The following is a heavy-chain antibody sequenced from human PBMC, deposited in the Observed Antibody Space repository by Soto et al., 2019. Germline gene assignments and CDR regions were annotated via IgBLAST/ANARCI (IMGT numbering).Heavy chain of an antibody. CDR2: IFYSGHL. CDR1: GSSFGTYY. D-gene: IGHD1-26*01. Sequence: QVRLQESGPGLVKPSETLSLTCAVSGSSFGTYYWSWIRQPPGKGLEWIGYIFYSGHLKYNPSLKSRLTISVDPPKTQISLRLTSVTAADPAVYYCAREGGGYRFDYWGQGALVTVSS. J-gene: IGHJ4*02. CDR3: AREGGGYRFDY. V-gene: IGHV4-59*01.